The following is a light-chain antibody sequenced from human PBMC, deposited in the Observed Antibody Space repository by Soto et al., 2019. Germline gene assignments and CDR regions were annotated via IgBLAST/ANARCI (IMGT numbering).Light chain of an antibody. CDR1: HSLLHSNGYNY. CDR3: QQYNILAWA. CDR2: KAS. J-gene: IGKJ1*01. V-gene: IGKV2-28*01. Sequence: VVTQSHITLPVTPGETASISCMSSHSLLHSNGYNYLDWYLQKPGQSPQLLIYKASTLKSGVPSRFSGSGSGTEFTLTISSLQPDDFAPYYCQQYNILAWAFGQGTKVDVK.